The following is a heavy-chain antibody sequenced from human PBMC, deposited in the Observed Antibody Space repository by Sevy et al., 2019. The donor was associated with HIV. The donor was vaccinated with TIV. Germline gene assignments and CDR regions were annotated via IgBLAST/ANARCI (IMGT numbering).Heavy chain of an antibody. Sequence: ASLKVSCKASGGTFSSYAISWVRQAPGQGLEWMGGIIPIFGTANYAQKFQGRVTITADESTSTAYMELSSLRSEDTAVYYCAGMIAAAGDYYYFGMDVWGQGTTVTVSS. CDR1: GGTFSSYA. V-gene: IGHV1-69*13. CDR3: AGMIAAAGDYYYFGMDV. J-gene: IGHJ6*02. D-gene: IGHD6-13*01. CDR2: IIPIFGTA.